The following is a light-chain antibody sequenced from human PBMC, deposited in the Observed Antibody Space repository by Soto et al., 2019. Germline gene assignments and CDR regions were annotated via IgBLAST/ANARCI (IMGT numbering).Light chain of an antibody. Sequence: SSELTQPSSVSVSPGQTARITCSGDVLTKKYVRWFQQKPGQAPVLVIYRNNERPPGIPERFSGSNSGTTVTLTISGAQVEDEADYYCFSAADNNLGLFGGGTKLTVL. CDR2: RNN. V-gene: IGLV3-27*01. CDR3: FSAADNNLGL. J-gene: IGLJ2*01. CDR1: VLTKKY.